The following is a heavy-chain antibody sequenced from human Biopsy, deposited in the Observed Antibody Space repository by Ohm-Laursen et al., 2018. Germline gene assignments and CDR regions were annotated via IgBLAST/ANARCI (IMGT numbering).Heavy chain of an antibody. Sequence: GTLSLTCTVSGGTISSDYWSWIRQTPGKGLEWIGYIYYSGSTNYNPSLKSRVTISVDTSKNQFSLRLNSVTAADTAVYYCARATNSTGWPYYYFYGMDVWGQGTTVTVSS. CDR1: GGTISSDY. CDR2: IYYSGST. V-gene: IGHV4-59*01. D-gene: IGHD2/OR15-2a*01. J-gene: IGHJ6*02. CDR3: ARATNSTGWPYYYFYGMDV.